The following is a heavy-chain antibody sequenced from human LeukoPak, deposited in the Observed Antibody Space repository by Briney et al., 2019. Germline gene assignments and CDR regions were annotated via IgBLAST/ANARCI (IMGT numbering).Heavy chain of an antibody. V-gene: IGHV4-39*01. D-gene: IGHD1-26*01. CDR3: ARHAFLMGATTKVRGFDY. CDR2: IYYSGST. CDR1: GDSISTSSYY. J-gene: IGHJ4*02. Sequence: PSETLSLTCSVSGDSISTSSYYWGWIRQPPGKGLEWIVTIYYSGSTYYNPSLTSRVTISVDTSKNQFSLKLSSVTAADTAVYYCARHAFLMGATTKVRGFDYWGQGTLVTVSS.